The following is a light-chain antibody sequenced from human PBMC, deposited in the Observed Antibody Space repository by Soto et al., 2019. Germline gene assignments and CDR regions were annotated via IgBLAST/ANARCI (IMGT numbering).Light chain of an antibody. V-gene: IGLV1-40*01. J-gene: IGLJ3*02. CDR1: SSNIGAGYD. Sequence: SVLTQPPSVSGAPGQRVTISCTGSSSNIGAGYDVHWYQQLPGTAPKLLIYGNNNRPSGVPDRFSGSKSATSASLAITGLQAGDEADYYCQSYDSSMSGWVFGGGTKLTVL. CDR2: GNN. CDR3: QSYDSSMSGWV.